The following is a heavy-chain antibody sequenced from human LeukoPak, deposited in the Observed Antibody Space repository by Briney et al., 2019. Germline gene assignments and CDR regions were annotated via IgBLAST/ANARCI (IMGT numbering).Heavy chain of an antibody. CDR2: IYHSGST. V-gene: IGHV4-38-2*02. D-gene: IGHD5-18*01. J-gene: IGHJ5*02. CDR3: ARDEYSYGFEPNWFDP. Sequence: SETLSLTCTVSGYSISSGYYWGWIRQPPGKGLEWIGSIYHSGSTYYNPSLKSRVTISVDMSKNQFSLKLSSVTAADTAVYYCARDEYSYGFEPNWFDPWGQGTLVTVSS. CDR1: GYSISSGYY.